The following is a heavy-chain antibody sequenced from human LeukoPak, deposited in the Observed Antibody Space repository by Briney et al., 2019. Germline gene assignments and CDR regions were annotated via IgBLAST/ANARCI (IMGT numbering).Heavy chain of an antibody. CDR3: ARDIADIVVVPAAVQEYYYGMDV. J-gene: IGHJ6*02. D-gene: IGHD2-2*01. CDR1: GGSISSYY. V-gene: IGHV4-4*07. CDR2: IYTSGST. Sequence: SETLSLTCTVSGGSISSYYWSWIRQPAGKGLEWIGRIYTSGSTNYNPSLKSRVTMSVDTSKNQFSLKLSSVTAADTAVYYCARDIADIVVVPAAVQEYYYGMDVWGQGTTVTVSS.